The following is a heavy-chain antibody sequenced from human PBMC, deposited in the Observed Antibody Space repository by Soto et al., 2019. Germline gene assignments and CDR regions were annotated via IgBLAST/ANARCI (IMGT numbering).Heavy chain of an antibody. D-gene: IGHD5-12*01. CDR3: VRAAGYSGNDYVYYYGMDV. CDR2: VWYDGGNK. CDR1: GFTFSSYG. V-gene: IGHV3-33*01. Sequence: QVPLVESGGGVVQPGRSLRLSCAASGFTFSSYGMHWVRQAPGKGLEWVALVWYDGGNKYYADSVKGRFTISSDNSKNTLYLQMNSLRDEDTAVYYCVRAAGYSGNDYVYYYGMDVWGQGTTVTVSS. J-gene: IGHJ6*02.